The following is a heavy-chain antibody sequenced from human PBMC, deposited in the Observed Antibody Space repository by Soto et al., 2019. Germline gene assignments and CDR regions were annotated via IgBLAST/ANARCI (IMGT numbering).Heavy chain of an antibody. CDR3: ARRNMFDY. CDR1: GFTFSSYA. V-gene: IGHV3-30-3*01. J-gene: IGHJ4*02. CDR2: ISYDGSNK. Sequence: GGSLRLSCAASGFTFSSYAMHWVRQAPGKGLEWVAVISYDGSNKYYADSVKGRFTISRDNAKNTLYLQMNSLRADDTAVYYCARRNMFDYWGQGTLVTVSS.